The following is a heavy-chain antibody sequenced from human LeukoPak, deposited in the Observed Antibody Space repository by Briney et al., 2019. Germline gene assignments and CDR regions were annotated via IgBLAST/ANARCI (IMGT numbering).Heavy chain of an antibody. CDR2: IYSGGNT. J-gene: IGHJ4*02. D-gene: IGHD1-26*01. Sequence: GGSLRLSCAASGFTVSSNYMSWVRQAPGEGLEWVSVIYSGGNTYYADSVKGRFTISRDNSKNTLYLQMNSLRAEDTAVYYCARLDSGSLDYWGQGTLVTVSS. V-gene: IGHV3-66*02. CDR1: GFTVSSNY. CDR3: ARLDSGSLDY.